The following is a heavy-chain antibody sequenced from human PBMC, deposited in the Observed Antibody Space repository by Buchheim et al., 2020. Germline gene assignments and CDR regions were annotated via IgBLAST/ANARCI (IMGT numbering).Heavy chain of an antibody. D-gene: IGHD3-10*01. J-gene: IGHJ5*02. CDR2: IKQDGSEK. V-gene: IGHV3-7*01. CDR1: RFILSSYW. CDR3: ARDYITYGSIDFGH. Sequence: QLVESGGGLVQPGGSLRLSCAASRFILSSYWMSWVRQAPGKGLEWVANIKQDGSEKYYVDSVKDRFTISRDNAKSSLYLQMNSLRVEDTAVYYCARDYITYGSIDFGHWGQGTL.